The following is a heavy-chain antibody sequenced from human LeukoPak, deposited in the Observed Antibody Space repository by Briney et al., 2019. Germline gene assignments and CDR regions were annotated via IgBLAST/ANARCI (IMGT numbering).Heavy chain of an antibody. J-gene: IGHJ5*02. Sequence: GSSVKVSCKASGGTFSSYAISWVRRAPGQGLEWMGGIIPIFGTANYAQKFQGRVTITADESTSTAYMELSSLRSEDTAVYYCASGGLLRYFDWLLYVSWFDPWGQGTLVTVSS. CDR1: GGTFSSYA. CDR3: ASGGLLRYFDWLLYVSWFDP. D-gene: IGHD3-9*01. V-gene: IGHV1-69*01. CDR2: IIPIFGTA.